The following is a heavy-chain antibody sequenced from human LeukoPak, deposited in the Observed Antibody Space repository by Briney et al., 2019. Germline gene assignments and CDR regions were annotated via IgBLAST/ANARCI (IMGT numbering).Heavy chain of an antibody. CDR3: ARGDRGYDILTGYYPLNWFDP. CDR1: GGSISSGGYS. D-gene: IGHD3-9*01. V-gene: IGHV4-61*02. Sequence: PSQTLSLTCTVSGGSISSGGYSWSWIRQPAGKGLEWIGRIYTSGSTNYNPSLKSRVTISVDTSKNQLSLKLTSVTAADTAVYYCARGDRGYDILTGYYPLNWFDPWGQGTLVIVSS. CDR2: IYTSGST. J-gene: IGHJ5*02.